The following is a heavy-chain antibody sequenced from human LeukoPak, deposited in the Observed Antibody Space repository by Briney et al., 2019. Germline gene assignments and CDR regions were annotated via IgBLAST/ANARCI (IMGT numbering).Heavy chain of an antibody. CDR2: IFPSGGEI. CDR1: GFTFSNAW. CDR3: ATYRQVLLPFES. Sequence: GGSLRLSRAASGFTFSNAWMIWVRQPPGKGLEWVSSIFPSGGEIHYADSVRGRFTISRDNSKSILSLQMNSLRAEDTAIYYCATYRQVLLPFESWGQGTLVTVSS. D-gene: IGHD5-18*01. V-gene: IGHV3-23*01. J-gene: IGHJ4*02.